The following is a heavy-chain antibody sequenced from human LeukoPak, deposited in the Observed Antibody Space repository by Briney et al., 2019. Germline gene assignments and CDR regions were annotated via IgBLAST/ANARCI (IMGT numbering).Heavy chain of an antibody. Sequence: GASVKVSCKTSGYTFRDYGITWVRQAPGQGLEWMGWIRNDNGNREYAQKIQGRVTMTRNTSISTAYMELSSLRAEDTAVYYCARGGIQVSGIDEFDCWGQGTLVTVSS. D-gene: IGHD6-19*01. CDR2: IRNDNGNR. CDR1: GYTFRDYG. J-gene: IGHJ4*02. CDR3: ARGGIQVSGIDEFDC. V-gene: IGHV1-8*02.